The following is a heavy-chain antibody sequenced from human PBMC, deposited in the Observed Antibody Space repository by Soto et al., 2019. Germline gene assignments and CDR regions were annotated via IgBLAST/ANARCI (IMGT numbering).Heavy chain of an antibody. J-gene: IGHJ4*02. D-gene: IGHD5-12*01. V-gene: IGHV4-30-4*01. Sequence: PSETLSLTCTVSGGSISSGDYYWSWIRQPPGKGLEWIGYIYYSGSTYYNPSLKSRVTISVDTSKNQFSLKLSSVTAADTAVYYCAREREDGYNLSGPDYWGQGTLVTVSS. CDR1: GGSISSGDYY. CDR2: IYYSGST. CDR3: AREREDGYNLSGPDY.